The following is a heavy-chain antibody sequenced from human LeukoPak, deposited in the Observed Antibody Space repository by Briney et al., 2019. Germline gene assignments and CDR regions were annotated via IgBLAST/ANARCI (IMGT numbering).Heavy chain of an antibody. CDR2: IDHTGST. Sequence: SETLSLTCSVSGDSISMYYWNWIRQPPGKGLEWIGYIDHTGSTNYNPSLNSRVTISRDTSTNHFSLKLSSVTAADTAVYFCARGRVSSSSWQSVYYYYLYMDVWGKGSTVTVSS. CDR1: GDSISMYY. V-gene: IGHV4-59*01. CDR3: ARGRVSSSSWQSVYYYYLYMDV. D-gene: IGHD6-13*01. J-gene: IGHJ6*03.